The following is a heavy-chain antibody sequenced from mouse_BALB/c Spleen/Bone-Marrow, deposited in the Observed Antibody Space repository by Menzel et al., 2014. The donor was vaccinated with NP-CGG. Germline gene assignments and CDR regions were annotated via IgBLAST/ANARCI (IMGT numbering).Heavy chain of an antibody. V-gene: IGHV5-6-3*01. CDR1: GFTFSSYG. Sequence: EVKLVESGGGLVQPGGSLKLSCAASGFTFSSYGMSWVRQTPDKRLEMIATINVNGDTTYHPDSVKGRFTISRDNVKNTLYLQMSSLKSEDTAMYYCARGYDYSSWFAYWGQGTLVPVSA. CDR3: ARGYDYSSWFAY. J-gene: IGHJ3*01. CDR2: INVNGDTT. D-gene: IGHD2-4*01.